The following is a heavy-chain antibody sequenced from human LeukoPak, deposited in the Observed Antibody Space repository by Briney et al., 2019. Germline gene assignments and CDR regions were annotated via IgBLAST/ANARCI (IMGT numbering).Heavy chain of an antibody. Sequence: GGSLRLSCAASGFTFNNHAMSWVRQAPGKGLEWVSAISGGGGSTYYADSVRGRFIISRDSSKNTLYLQMNSLRAEDTAVYYCAKGGAQVGGQGTLVTVSS. CDR1: GFTFNNHA. D-gene: IGHD1-26*01. CDR3: AKGGAQV. J-gene: IGHJ4*02. CDR2: ISGGGGST. V-gene: IGHV3-23*01.